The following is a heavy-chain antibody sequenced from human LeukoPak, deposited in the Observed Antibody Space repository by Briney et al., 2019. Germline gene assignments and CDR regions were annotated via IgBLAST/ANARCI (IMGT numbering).Heavy chain of an antibody. D-gene: IGHD3-3*01. CDR2: INPSGGST. V-gene: IGHV1-46*01. CDR1: GYTFSGYY. CDR3: ARDNYDPRFYYYYVTTV. J-gene: IGHJ6*02. Sequence: ASVKVTCNASGYTFSGYYMHWVRQAPGQGLEWMGIINPSGGSTSYAQKFQGRVTMTRDTSTSTVYMELSSLRSEDTAVYYCARDNYDPRFYYYYVTTVWGQGTTVTVSS.